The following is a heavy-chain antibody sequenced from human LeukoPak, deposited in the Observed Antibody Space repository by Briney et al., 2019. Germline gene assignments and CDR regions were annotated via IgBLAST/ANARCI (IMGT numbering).Heavy chain of an antibody. CDR2: INHSGST. J-gene: IGHJ5*02. Sequence: PSETLSLTCAIYGGSFSGYYWSWIRQPPGKGLEWIGEINHSGSTNYNASLKSRVTISVDTSKNQFSLKLSSVTAADTAVYYCARHVQGPESGGRWFDPWGQGTLVTVSS. V-gene: IGHV4-34*01. CDR1: GGSFSGYY. D-gene: IGHD1-14*01. CDR3: ARHVQGPESGGRWFDP.